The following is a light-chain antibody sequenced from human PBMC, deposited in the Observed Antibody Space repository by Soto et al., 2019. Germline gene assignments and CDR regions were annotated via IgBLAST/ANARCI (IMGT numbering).Light chain of an antibody. CDR2: KVS. CDR1: QSLVYSDGDTF. V-gene: IGKV2-30*01. J-gene: IGKJ3*01. Sequence: VLAQYQLFLPVTLGHPASLSCTSSQSLVYSDGDTFLSWFQQRPGQSPRRLIYKVSNRDTGVPVRFSGSGSGTDFTLKISRVEAEDVGVYFCMQAIYWPFTFAPRTKADI. CDR3: MQAIYWPFT.